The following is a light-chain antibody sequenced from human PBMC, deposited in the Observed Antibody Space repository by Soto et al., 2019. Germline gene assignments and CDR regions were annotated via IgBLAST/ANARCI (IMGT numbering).Light chain of an antibody. CDR1: QSISSSD. CDR3: QQYDSSPLT. V-gene: IGKV3-20*01. CDR2: AAS. J-gene: IGKJ4*01. Sequence: EIVLTQSPGTLSLSPGERATLSCRSSQSISSSDLAWYQHRPGQAPRLLIYAASSRATGIPVRFSGSGSGTDFTLTISRLEPEDFAVYYCQQYDSSPLTFGGGTKVDIK.